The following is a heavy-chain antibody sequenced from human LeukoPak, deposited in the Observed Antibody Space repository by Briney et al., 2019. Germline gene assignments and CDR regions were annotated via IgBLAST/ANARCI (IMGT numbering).Heavy chain of an antibody. J-gene: IGHJ4*02. CDR2: IYGGGST. CDR3: ARDIAAAGGYFDY. V-gene: IGHV3-53*05. Sequence: GGSLRLSCAASGFTVSSNYMNWVRQAPGKGLECVSLIYGGGSTYYADSVKGRFTISRDNSKNTLYLQMHSLRAEDTAVYYCARDIAAAGGYFDYWGQGTLVTVSS. D-gene: IGHD6-13*01. CDR1: GFTVSSNY.